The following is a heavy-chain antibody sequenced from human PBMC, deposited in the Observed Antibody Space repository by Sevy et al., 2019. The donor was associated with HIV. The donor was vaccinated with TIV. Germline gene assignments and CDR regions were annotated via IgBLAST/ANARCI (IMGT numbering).Heavy chain of an antibody. D-gene: IGHD6-19*01. CDR2: ISGSGGST. CDR3: AKGLVRNRYSSGCSDY. Sequence: GGSLRLSCAASGFTFSSYAMSWVRQAPGKGLEWVSAISGSGGSTYYADSVKGRFTISRDNSKNTLYLQMNSLRAEDTAVYYCAKGLVRNRYSSGCSDYWGQGTLVTVSS. V-gene: IGHV3-23*01. CDR1: GFTFSSYA. J-gene: IGHJ4*02.